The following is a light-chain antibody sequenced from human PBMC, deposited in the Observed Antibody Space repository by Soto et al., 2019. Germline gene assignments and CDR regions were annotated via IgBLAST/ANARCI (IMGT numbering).Light chain of an antibody. CDR1: QDISNY. CDR2: DSS. V-gene: IGKV1-33*01. CDR3: QQYDNLPLT. Sequence: DIQMTQSPSSLSASVGDRVTITCQASQDISNYLNWHQQKPGKGPKLLIHDSSNLEIGVPSRFSGSGSGTDFTFTISSLQPEDIATYYCQQYDNLPLTFGGGTKVDIK. J-gene: IGKJ4*01.